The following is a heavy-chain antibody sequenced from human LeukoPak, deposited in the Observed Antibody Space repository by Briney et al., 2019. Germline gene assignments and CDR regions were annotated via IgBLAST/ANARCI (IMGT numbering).Heavy chain of an antibody. V-gene: IGHV4-61*02. Sequence: SQTLSLTCTVSGGSISSGSYYWSWIRQPAGKGLEWIGRIYTSGSTNYNPSLKSRVTISVDTSKNQFSLKLSSVTAADTAVYYCARDAYAGYYYYYMDVWRKGTTVTVSS. J-gene: IGHJ6*03. CDR3: ARDAYAGYYYYYMDV. CDR1: GGSISSGSYY. D-gene: IGHD3-16*01. CDR2: IYTSGST.